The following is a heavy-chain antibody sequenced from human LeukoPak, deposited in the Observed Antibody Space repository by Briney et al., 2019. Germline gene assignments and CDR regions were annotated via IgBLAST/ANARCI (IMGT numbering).Heavy chain of an antibody. CDR2: IIPIFGTA. J-gene: IGHJ4*02. Sequence: SVKVSCKASGGTFSSYAISWVRQAPGQGLEWMGGIIPIFGTANYAQKFQGRVTITADKSTSTAYMELSSLRSEDTAVYYCASGFYSGSYYIYWGQGTLVTVSS. V-gene: IGHV1-69*06. D-gene: IGHD1-26*01. CDR1: GGTFSSYA. CDR3: ASGFYSGSYYIY.